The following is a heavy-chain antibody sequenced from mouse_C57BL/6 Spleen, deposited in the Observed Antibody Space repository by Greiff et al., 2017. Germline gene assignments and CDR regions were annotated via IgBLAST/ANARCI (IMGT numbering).Heavy chain of an antibody. CDR1: GFSLTSYG. D-gene: IGHD3-2*02. V-gene: IGHV2-2*01. CDR2: IWSGGNT. CDR3: ARRQLRDGFAY. Sequence: VKLMESGPGLVQPSQSLSITCTVSGFSLTSYGVHWVRQSPGKGLEWLGVIWSGGNTDYNAAFISRLSISKDNSKSQVFFKMNSLQADDTAIYYCARRQLRDGFAYWGQGTLVTVSA. J-gene: IGHJ3*01.